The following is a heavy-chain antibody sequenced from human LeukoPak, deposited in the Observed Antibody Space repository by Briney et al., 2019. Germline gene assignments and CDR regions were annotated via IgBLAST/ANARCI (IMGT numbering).Heavy chain of an antibody. Sequence: SQTLSLTCTVSGGSISSGGYYWSWIRQHPGKGLEWIGYIYYSGSTYYNSSLKSRVTISVDTSKNQFSLKLSSVTAADTAVYYCARTGGVVVTAEDYFDYWGRGTLVTVSS. J-gene: IGHJ4*02. CDR3: ARTGGVVVTAEDYFDY. D-gene: IGHD2-21*02. CDR1: GGSISSGGYY. CDR2: IYYSGST. V-gene: IGHV4-31*03.